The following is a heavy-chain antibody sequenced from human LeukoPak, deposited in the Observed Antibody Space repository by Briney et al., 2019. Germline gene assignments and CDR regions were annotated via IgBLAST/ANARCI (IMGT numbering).Heavy chain of an antibody. Sequence: SETLSLTCTVSGGSISSYYWSWIRQPPGKGLEWIGYIYYSGSTNYNPSLKSRVTILVDTSKNQFSLKLSSVTAADTAVYYCARSKGYSGYAYYFDYWGQGTLVTVSS. V-gene: IGHV4-59*01. CDR3: ARSKGYSGYAYYFDY. J-gene: IGHJ4*02. D-gene: IGHD5-12*01. CDR2: IYYSGST. CDR1: GGSISSYY.